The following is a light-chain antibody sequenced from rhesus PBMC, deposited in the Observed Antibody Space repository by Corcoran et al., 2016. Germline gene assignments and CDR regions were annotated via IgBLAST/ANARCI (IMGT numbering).Light chain of an antibody. V-gene: IGKV1-22*01. CDR1: QSVSNW. Sequence: DIQMTQSPSSLSASVGDTVTMTCRASQSVSNWLDWYQQKPGKAPKLLIYKTSNLKSGGPSRFSGSGSGTDFTLTINRLQPADFATYYCLQYFTSPFIFGPGTRLDIK. J-gene: IGKJ3*01. CDR2: KTS. CDR3: LQYFTSPFI.